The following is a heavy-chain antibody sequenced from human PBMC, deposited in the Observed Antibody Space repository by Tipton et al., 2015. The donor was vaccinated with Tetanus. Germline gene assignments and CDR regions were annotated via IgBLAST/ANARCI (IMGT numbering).Heavy chain of an antibody. CDR2: IYTGGST. Sequence: LSLTCTVSGGSVSRSFWGWIRQAPGKGLEWVSFIYTGGSTHYADSVKGRFTISRDNSKNTVFLQMNSPRADDTAVYFCAKDDVSSWYTGSFDSWGQGTQVTVSS. J-gene: IGHJ4*02. CDR1: GGSVSRSF. D-gene: IGHD6-13*01. CDR3: AKDDVSSWYTGSFDS. V-gene: IGHV3-53*01.